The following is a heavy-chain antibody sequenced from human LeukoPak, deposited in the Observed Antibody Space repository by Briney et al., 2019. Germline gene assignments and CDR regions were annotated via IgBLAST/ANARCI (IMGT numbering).Heavy chain of an antibody. D-gene: IGHD2-15*01. CDR3: AKDKDSTNWYFDY. CDR2: IRYDGTNK. V-gene: IGHV3-30*02. Sequence: GGSLRLSCAASGFTFSSHGMHWVRQAPGKGVEEVAFIRYDGTNKYYADSVKGRFTISRDNSKNTLYLQMNSLRAEDTAVYYCAKDKDSTNWYFDYWGQGTLVTVSS. J-gene: IGHJ4*02. CDR1: GFTFSSHG.